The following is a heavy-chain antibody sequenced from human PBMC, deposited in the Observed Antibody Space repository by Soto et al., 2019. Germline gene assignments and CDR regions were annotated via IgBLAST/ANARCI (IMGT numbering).Heavy chain of an antibody. CDR3: ARWPQPRYAADPYAAEL. CDR2: IVPSLDTT. V-gene: IGHV1-69*11. CDR1: GGTFRSSG. D-gene: IGHD2-8*01. Sequence: QVHLVQSGTEVKKPGSSVKVSCKASGGTFRSSGFSWVRQAPGQGLEWMGMIVPSLDTTNYAQKFQARVTITADGFTSAAYMEWRRLRSDYTAVYYCARWPQPRYAADPYAAELWGQGTRVIVSS. J-gene: IGHJ6*02.